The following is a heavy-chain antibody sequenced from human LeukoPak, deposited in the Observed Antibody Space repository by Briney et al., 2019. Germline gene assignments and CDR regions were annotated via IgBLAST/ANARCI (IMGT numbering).Heavy chain of an antibody. V-gene: IGHV3-30*18. Sequence: GGSLRLSCAASGFTFSSYGMHWVRQAPGKGLEWVAVISYDGSNKYYADSVKGRFTIPRDNSKNTLYLQMNSLRAEDTAVYYCAKSLRKVTATIYYFDYWGQGTLVTVSS. CDR3: AKSLRKVTATIYYFDY. J-gene: IGHJ4*02. D-gene: IGHD2-21*02. CDR1: GFTFSSYG. CDR2: ISYDGSNK.